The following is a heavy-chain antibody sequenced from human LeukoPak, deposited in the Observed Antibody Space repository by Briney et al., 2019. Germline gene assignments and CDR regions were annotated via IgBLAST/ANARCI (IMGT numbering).Heavy chain of an antibody. V-gene: IGHV3-74*01. CDR2: INPGNST. Sequence: PGGCLRLSCVAAGFTFTSSFMDCVRQLQGNWLAWVSRINPGNSTSYADSGKGRFTSSRDDAKNTLYLQMNSLRAENTAVYYCARPFYFDSIDIWGQGTLVTVSS. CDR1: GFTFTSSF. J-gene: IGHJ4*02. D-gene: IGHD3-22*01. CDR3: ARPFYFDSIDI.